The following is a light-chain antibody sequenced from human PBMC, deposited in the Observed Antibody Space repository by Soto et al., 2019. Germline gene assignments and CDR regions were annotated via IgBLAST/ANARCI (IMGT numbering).Light chain of an antibody. V-gene: IGKV1-17*01. CDR3: QKLDAYPPWT. CDR1: QGIRDA. J-gene: IGKJ1*01. CDR2: SAS. Sequence: DIQMTQSPSSLSASVGDRVIITCRASQGIRDALGWYQQKPGKVPKRLIYSASSLQNGVPSRFSGSGSETVFTLTISSLQPEDFATYFCQKLDAYPPWTFGQGTKVEIK.